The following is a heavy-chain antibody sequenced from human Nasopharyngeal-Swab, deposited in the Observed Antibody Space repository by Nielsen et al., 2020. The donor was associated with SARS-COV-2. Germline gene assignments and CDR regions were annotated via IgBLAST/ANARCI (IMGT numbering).Heavy chain of an antibody. Sequence: GEALKISWAASGFIFSASAMHWVRQAPGKGLEWVGRIGDKDHNYATTYGATVKGRFTISRDDSKNTAFLQMDSLNTEDTALYYCTTDYYFDYWGQGTLVTVSS. J-gene: IGHJ4*02. CDR1: GFIFSASA. V-gene: IGHV3-73*01. D-gene: IGHD4/OR15-4a*01. CDR3: TTDYYFDY. CDR2: IGDKDHNYAT.